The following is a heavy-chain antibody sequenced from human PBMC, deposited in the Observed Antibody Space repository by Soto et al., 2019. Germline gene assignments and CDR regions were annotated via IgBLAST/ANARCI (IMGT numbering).Heavy chain of an antibody. D-gene: IGHD3-22*01. CDR2: VYPGDSDT. CDR1: GYSFTSYW. J-gene: IGHJ4*02. V-gene: IGHV5-51*01. Sequence: GESLKISCKGSGYSFTSYWIGWVRQMPGKGLEWMGIVYPGDSDTRYSPSFQGQVTISADKSISTAYLQWSSLKASDTAMYYCARYVLMDYYDSSGYPDYWGQGTLVTVSS. CDR3: ARYVLMDYYDSSGYPDY.